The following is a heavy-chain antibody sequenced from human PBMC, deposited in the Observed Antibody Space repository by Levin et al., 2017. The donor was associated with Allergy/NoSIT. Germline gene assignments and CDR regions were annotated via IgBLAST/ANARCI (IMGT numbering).Heavy chain of an antibody. D-gene: IGHD4/OR15-4a*01. CDR2: ISWNSGSI. Sequence: AGGSLRLSCAASGFTFDDYAMHWVRQAPGKGLEWVSGISWNSGSIGYADSVKGRFTISRDNAKNSLYLQMNSLRAEDTALYYCAKAHSNYEPPLDYWGQGTLVTVSS. CDR3: AKAHSNYEPPLDY. V-gene: IGHV3-9*01. CDR1: GFTFDDYA. J-gene: IGHJ4*02.